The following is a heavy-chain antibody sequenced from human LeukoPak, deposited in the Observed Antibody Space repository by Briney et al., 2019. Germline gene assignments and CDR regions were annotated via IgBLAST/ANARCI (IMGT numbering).Heavy chain of an antibody. Sequence: GGSLRLSCAASGFTFSSYSMNWVRQAPGKGLEWVANIEQDGSEKYYVDSVKGRFTISRDNAKNSLYLQMNSLRAEDTAVYYCAREEGYYDSSGYSYYFDYWGQGTLVTVSS. CDR3: AREEGYYDSSGYSYYFDY. J-gene: IGHJ4*02. CDR1: GFTFSSYS. V-gene: IGHV3-7*01. CDR2: IEQDGSEK. D-gene: IGHD3-22*01.